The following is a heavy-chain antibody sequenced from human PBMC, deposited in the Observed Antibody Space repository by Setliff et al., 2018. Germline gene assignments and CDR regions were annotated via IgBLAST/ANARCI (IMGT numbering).Heavy chain of an antibody. V-gene: IGHV3-23*01. Sequence: GGSLRLSCAASAFTFDKYAVTWLRQAPGKGLEWVSSITVSGHTTYADSVEGRFSISRDNSRNTLYLQMNSLRAEDTASYFCSRDPNGDYVGAFDPWGQGILVTVSS. D-gene: IGHD4-17*01. CDR3: SRDPNGDYVGAFDP. CDR1: AFTFDKYA. CDR2: ITVSGHTT. J-gene: IGHJ5*02.